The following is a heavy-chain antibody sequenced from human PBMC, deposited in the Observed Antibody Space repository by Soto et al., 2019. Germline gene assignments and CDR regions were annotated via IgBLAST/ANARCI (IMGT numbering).Heavy chain of an antibody. CDR2: ISVRGGSL. CDR3: AKALDFLAWGVFDS. D-gene: IGHD3-16*01. V-gene: IGHV3-23*01. J-gene: IGHJ4*02. CDR1: GFTLSNYP. Sequence: EVQLLESGGGLVQPGGSLRLSCEASGFTLSNYPMSWVRQSPGKGLEWVSTISVRGGSLQYADSVQGRFTISRDNSRDTVSLQMNRLRVEDTALYYCAKALDFLAWGVFDSWGQGTQVTVSS.